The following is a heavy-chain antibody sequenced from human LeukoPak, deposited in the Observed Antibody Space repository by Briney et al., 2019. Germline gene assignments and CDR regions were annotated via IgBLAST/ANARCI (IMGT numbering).Heavy chain of an antibody. D-gene: IGHD3-10*01. J-gene: IGHJ1*01. CDR2: IYATTGST. CDR1: GGAMRDYY. V-gene: IGHV4-4*07. Sequence: SETLSLTCTVSGGAMRDYYWTWIRQPVGKGLEWIGQIYATTGSTNYNPSLFSRITMSIDTSKNQISLKVRSVTAADTAVYYCARTLWIGEGFQDWGQGTLLTVSS. CDR3: ARTLWIGEGFQD.